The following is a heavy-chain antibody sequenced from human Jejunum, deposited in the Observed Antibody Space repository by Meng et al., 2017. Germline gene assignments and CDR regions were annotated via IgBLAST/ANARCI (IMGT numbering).Heavy chain of an antibody. Sequence: QVQLVQSGAEVKTPGASVKVSCKVSGYTFSDYYIYWVRQAPGQGLECMGRINPNSGGTNYAQEFQGRVTMTRDTSITTAYMELYRLKFADTAVYYCARDLGAVAGLDSWGQGTLVTVSS. CDR1: GYTFSDYY. CDR3: ARDLGAVAGLDS. V-gene: IGHV1-2*06. J-gene: IGHJ4*02. D-gene: IGHD6-19*01. CDR2: INPNSGGT.